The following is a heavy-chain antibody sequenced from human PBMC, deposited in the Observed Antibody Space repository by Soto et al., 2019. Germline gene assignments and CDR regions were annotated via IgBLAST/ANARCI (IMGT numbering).Heavy chain of an antibody. J-gene: IGHJ4*02. CDR1: GFTFSSYG. CDR3: ARDIDWYSNSSGFDN. V-gene: IGHV3-33*01. Sequence: QVQLVESGGGVVQPGRSLRLSCAASGFTFSSYGMHWVRQAPGKGLEWVTVIWSDGSNKYYADPVKGRFTISRDNSKNTLSLQMNSLRAEDTAIYYCARDIDWYSNSSGFDNWGQGTLVTVSS. CDR2: IWSDGSNK. D-gene: IGHD1-26*01.